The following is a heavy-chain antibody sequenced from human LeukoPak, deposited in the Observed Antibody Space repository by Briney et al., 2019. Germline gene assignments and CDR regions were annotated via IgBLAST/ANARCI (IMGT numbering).Heavy chain of an antibody. D-gene: IGHD3-3*01. V-gene: IGHV4-39*01. CDR3: ARQGSDFWSGYLKVAFDY. J-gene: IGHJ4*02. Sequence: SETLSLTCTVSGGSISSSSYYWGWIRQPPGKGLEWIGSIYYSGSTYYNPSLKRRVTISVDTSKNQFSLKLSSVTAADTAVYYCARQGSDFWSGYLKVAFDYWGQGTLVTVSS. CDR2: IYYSGST. CDR1: GGSISSSSYY.